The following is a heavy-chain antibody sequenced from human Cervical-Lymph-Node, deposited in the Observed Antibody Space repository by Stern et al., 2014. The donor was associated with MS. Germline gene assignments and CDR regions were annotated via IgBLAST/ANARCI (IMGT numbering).Heavy chain of an antibody. Sequence: QVQLQESGPGLVKPSETLSLTCTVSGGSISSYYWSWIRQPPGKGLEWIGFIYSTGSTYYNPSLKSRVTISLDTSKNQFSLRLSSVTAADTAIYYCARAQSWSWGQYHYGMDVWGQGTTVTVSS. D-gene: IGHD2-15*01. J-gene: IGHJ6*02. V-gene: IGHV4-59*01. CDR2: IYSTGST. CDR1: GGSISSYY. CDR3: ARAQSWSWGQYHYGMDV.